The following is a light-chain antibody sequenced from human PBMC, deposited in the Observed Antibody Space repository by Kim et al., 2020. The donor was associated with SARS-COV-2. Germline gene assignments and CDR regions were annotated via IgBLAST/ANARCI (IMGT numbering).Light chain of an antibody. V-gene: IGLV3-19*01. CDR1: SLRIYY. Sequence: SSELTQDPAVSVALGQTVRITCQGDSLRIYYASWYQQKPGQAPVLVIYGKNNRPSGIPDRFSGSSSGNTDSLTITGAQADDESDYYCKSRDSSGNVVFGGGTQLTVL. CDR3: KSRDSSGNVV. CDR2: GKN. J-gene: IGLJ2*01.